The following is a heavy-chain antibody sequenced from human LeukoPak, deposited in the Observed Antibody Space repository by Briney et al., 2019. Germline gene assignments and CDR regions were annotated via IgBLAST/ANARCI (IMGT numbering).Heavy chain of an antibody. Sequence: GGSLRLSRAASGFTFSSYAMSWVRQAPGKGLEWVSAISGSGGSTYYAGSVKGRFTISRDNSKNTLYLQMNSLRAEDTAVYYCAKGRLEWLLGYFDYWGQGTLVTVSS. CDR1: GFTFSSYA. D-gene: IGHD3-3*01. J-gene: IGHJ4*02. CDR3: AKGRLEWLLGYFDY. V-gene: IGHV3-23*01. CDR2: ISGSGGST.